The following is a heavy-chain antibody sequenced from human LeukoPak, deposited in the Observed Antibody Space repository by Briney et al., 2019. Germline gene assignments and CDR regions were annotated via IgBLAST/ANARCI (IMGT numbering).Heavy chain of an antibody. CDR1: GYTFTSYG. J-gene: IGHJ4*02. V-gene: IGHV1-18*01. CDR3: ARVRSSGIAILHTIYYFDY. D-gene: IGHD6-13*01. Sequence: APVKVSCKASGYTFTSYGISWVRQAPGQGLEWMGWISAYNGNTNYAQKLQGRVTMTTDTSTSTAYMELRSLRSDDTAVYYCARVRSSGIAILHTIYYFDYWGQGTLVTVSS. CDR2: ISAYNGNT.